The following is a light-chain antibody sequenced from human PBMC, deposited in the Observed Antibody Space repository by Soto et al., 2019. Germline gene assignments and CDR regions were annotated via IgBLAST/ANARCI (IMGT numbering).Light chain of an antibody. Sequence: QSALTQPPSASGSPGQSVTTSCTGTSSDVGDYNYVSWYQQHPGKAPKLMIYEVSKRPSGVPDRFSGSKSGNTASLTVSGLQAEDEADYYCSSYAGSIYVFGTGTKVTVL. J-gene: IGLJ1*01. CDR2: EVS. CDR3: SSYAGSIYV. V-gene: IGLV2-8*01. CDR1: SSDVGDYNY.